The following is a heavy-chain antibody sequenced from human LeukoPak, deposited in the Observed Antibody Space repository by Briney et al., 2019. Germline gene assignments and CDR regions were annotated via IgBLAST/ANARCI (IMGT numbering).Heavy chain of an antibody. Sequence: GGSLRLSGAASGFTFRNYGMHCLRQAPGKGLEWVAVISEDGSNIHYADSVRGRFTISRDNSNNTLHLQMNSLRAEDTAIYYCAKDRETTASGTFDSWGQGTLVTVSS. J-gene: IGHJ4*02. CDR2: ISEDGSNI. CDR3: AKDRETTASGTFDS. CDR1: GFTFRNYG. V-gene: IGHV3-30*18. D-gene: IGHD6-13*01.